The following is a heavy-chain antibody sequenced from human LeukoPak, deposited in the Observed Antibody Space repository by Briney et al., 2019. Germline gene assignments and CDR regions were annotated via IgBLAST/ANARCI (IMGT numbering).Heavy chain of an antibody. CDR3: ARVVVVTATHWYFAL. CDR1: GYIFINYW. CDR2: IIPCDSDT. Sequence: GEPLNISCEASGYIFINYWIGGVRRVPGKGVDWMSLIIPCDSDTRYSPSFQGQVTISVDKSITTVYLQWSSLQASDTAMYFCARVVVVTATHWYFALWGGGSLVTV. J-gene: IGHJ2*01. D-gene: IGHD2-21*02. V-gene: IGHV5-51*01.